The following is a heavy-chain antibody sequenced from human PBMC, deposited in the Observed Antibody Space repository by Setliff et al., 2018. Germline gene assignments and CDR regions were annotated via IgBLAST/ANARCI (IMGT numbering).Heavy chain of an antibody. Sequence: GGSLRLSCAASGFTFSSYWMTWVRQAPGKGLEWVANIKQDGSETYYVDPVKGRFTISRDNAKNSLYLQMNSLRAEDTALYYCARGTGTLDYWGQGTLVTVSS. CDR2: IKQDGSET. D-gene: IGHD1-1*01. J-gene: IGHJ4*02. V-gene: IGHV3-7*01. CDR3: ARGTGTLDY. CDR1: GFTFSSYW.